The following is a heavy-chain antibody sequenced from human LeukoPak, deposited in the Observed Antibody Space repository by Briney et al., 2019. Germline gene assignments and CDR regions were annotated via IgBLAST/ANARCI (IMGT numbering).Heavy chain of an antibody. CDR3: ARDSAKLGYFDY. Sequence: SETLSLTCTVSGGSINSYWSWIRQPAGKGLEWIGCISGSGTITYNPALQSRLSISIDTSKNQFSLKLSSVTAADTAVYYCARDSAKLGYFDYWGQGTLVTVSS. CDR1: GGSINSY. D-gene: IGHD3-16*01. V-gene: IGHV4-4*07. CDR2: ISGSGTI. J-gene: IGHJ4*02.